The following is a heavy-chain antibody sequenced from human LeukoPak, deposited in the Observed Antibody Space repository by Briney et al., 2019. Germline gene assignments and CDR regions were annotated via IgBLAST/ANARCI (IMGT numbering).Heavy chain of an antibody. CDR2: IDPSDSYT. CDR3: ASSIAVAGTNTVHY. Sequence: GESLRISCKGSGYSFTRYWISLVRQMPGKGLEWMGRIDPSDSYTNYSPSFQGHVTISADKSISTAYLQWSSLKASDTAMYYCASSIAVAGTNTVHYWGQGTLVTVSS. CDR1: GYSFTRYW. J-gene: IGHJ4*02. D-gene: IGHD6-19*01. V-gene: IGHV5-10-1*01.